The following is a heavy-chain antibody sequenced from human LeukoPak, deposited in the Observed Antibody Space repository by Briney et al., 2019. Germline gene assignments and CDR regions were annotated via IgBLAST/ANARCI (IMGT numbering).Heavy chain of an antibody. J-gene: IGHJ4*02. CDR3: ARHAGVYTYFDY. CDR2: IFYSGST. Sequence: SETLSLTCTVSGGSISSYYWSWIRQPPGKGLEWIGYIFYSGSTDYNPSLKSRVTISVDTSKNQFSLKLSSVTAADTAVYYCARHAGVYTYFDYWGQGTLVTVSS. D-gene: IGHD5/OR15-5a*01. V-gene: IGHV4-59*08. CDR1: GGSISSYY.